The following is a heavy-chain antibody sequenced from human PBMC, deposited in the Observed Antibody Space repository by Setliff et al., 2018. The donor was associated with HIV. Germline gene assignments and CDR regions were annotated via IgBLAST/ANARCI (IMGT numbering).Heavy chain of an antibody. CDR1: GASIGSSTYY. D-gene: IGHD3-10*01. J-gene: IGHJ2*01. Sequence: TLSLTCTVSGASIGSSTYYWGCIRQPPGKGLEWIGSIYYSGSTYYNPSLKSRVTISRDTPKNHFSLKLSSVTAADTAIYYCARHPAEGSGSYAALKRYFDLWGRGTLVTVSS. V-gene: IGHV4-39*01. CDR3: ARHPAEGSGSYAALKRYFDL. CDR2: IYYSGST.